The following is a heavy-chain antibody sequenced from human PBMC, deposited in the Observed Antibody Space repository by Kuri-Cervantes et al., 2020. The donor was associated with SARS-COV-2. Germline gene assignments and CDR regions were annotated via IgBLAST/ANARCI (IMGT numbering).Heavy chain of an antibody. Sequence: GESLKISCAACGFTFSSYDMHWVRQATGKGLEWVSAIGTAGDTYYPGSVKGQFTISRENAKNSLYLQMNSLRAEDTAVYYCARDHYDFWITYYFDYWGQGTLVTVSS. D-gene: IGHD3-3*01. V-gene: IGHV3-13*03. CDR2: IGTAGDT. CDR1: GFTFSSYD. J-gene: IGHJ4*02. CDR3: ARDHYDFWITYYFDY.